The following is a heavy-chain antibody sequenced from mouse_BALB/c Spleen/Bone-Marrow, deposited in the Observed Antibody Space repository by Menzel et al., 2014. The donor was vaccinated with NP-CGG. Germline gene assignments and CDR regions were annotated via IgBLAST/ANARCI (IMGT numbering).Heavy chain of an antibody. V-gene: IGHV1S135*01. J-gene: IGHJ3*01. CDR3: IAWIAY. CDR2: IDPDNGGT. CDR1: GYAFTSYK. Sequence: EVQLMQSGPELVKPGASVKVSCKASGYAFTSYKIYWVKQRHGKSLEWIGYIDPDNGGTNYNQMFKGKATLTVDKSSSTSYVHLDNLTSRGSSFCYCIAWIAYWGQGTLVTVSA.